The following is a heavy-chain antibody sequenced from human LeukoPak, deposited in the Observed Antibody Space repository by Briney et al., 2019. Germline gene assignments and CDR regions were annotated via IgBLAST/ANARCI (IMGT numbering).Heavy chain of an antibody. CDR1: GGSISSGGYS. D-gene: IGHD2-15*01. J-gene: IGHJ4*02. V-gene: IGHV4-30-2*01. CDR3: ARGYCSGGSCYIFDY. Sequence: SETLSLTCAVSGGSISSGGYSWSWIRQPPGKGLEWIGYIYHSGSTYYNASLKSRVTISVDRSKNQFSLKLSCVTAADTAGYYCARGYCSGGSCYIFDYWGQGTLVTVSS. CDR2: IYHSGST.